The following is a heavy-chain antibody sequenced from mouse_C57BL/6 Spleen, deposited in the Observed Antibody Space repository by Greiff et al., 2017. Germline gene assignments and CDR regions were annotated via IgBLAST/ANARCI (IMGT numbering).Heavy chain of an antibody. Sequence: VKLQESGAELVRPGASVTLSCKASGYTFTDYEMHWVKQTPVHGLEWIGAIDPETGGTAYNQKFKGKAILTADKSSSTAYMELRSLTSEDSAVYYCTTGYCDVWGTGTTVTVSS. CDR3: TTGYCDV. V-gene: IGHV1-15*01. J-gene: IGHJ1*03. CDR1: GYTFTDYE. CDR2: IDPETGGT.